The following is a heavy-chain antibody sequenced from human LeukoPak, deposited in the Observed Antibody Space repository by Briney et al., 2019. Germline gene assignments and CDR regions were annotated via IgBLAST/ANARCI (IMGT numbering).Heavy chain of an antibody. CDR1: GFTFSSYA. CDR3: AKVDGITIFEVFDY. CDR2: ISGSGGST. D-gene: IGHD3-3*01. J-gene: IGHJ4*02. Sequence: HPGGSLRLSCAASGFTFSSYAMSWVRQAPGKGLEWVSAISGSGGSTYHADSVKGRFTISRDNSKNMLYLQMISLRADDTAVYFCAKVDGITIFEVFDYWGQGTLVTVSS. V-gene: IGHV3-23*01.